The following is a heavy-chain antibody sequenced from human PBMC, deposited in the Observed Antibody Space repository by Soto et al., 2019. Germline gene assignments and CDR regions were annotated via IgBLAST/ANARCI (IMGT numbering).Heavy chain of an antibody. CDR3: AREGATNYGMDV. CDR1: GGSISSSSYY. CDR2: IYYSGST. J-gene: IGHJ6*02. V-gene: IGHV4-39*02. Sequence: KPSETLSLTCTVSGGSISSSSYYWGWIRQPPGKGLEWIGSIYYSGSTYYNPSLKSRVTISVDTSKNQFSLKLSSVTAADTAVYYCAREGATNYGMDVWGQGTTVTVSS.